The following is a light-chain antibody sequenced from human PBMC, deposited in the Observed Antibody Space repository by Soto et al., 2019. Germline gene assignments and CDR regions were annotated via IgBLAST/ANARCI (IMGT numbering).Light chain of an antibody. Sequence: DIQMTQSPSTLSASVGDRVTITCRASQTINTWLAWYQQKPAKAPKLLIYRASNLVSGVPSRFSGSGSGTEFTLTISSLQPDDFSIYYCQQYETYSGTFGPGTKVDI. J-gene: IGKJ3*01. CDR3: QQYETYSGT. CDR1: QTINTW. CDR2: RAS. V-gene: IGKV1-5*03.